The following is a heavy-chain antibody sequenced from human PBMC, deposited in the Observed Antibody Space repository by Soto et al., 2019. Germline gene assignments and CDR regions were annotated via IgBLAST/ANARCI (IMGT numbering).Heavy chain of an antibody. Sequence: SETLSLTCAVSGGSISSYYWSWIRQPPGKGLEWIGYIYNSGNTNYNPSLKSRVTMSVDTSKNQFSLRLSSVTAADTAMYYCARGSSRWDYWGQGTLVTVSS. V-gene: IGHV4-59*12. CDR2: IYNSGNT. CDR3: ARGSSRWDY. J-gene: IGHJ4*02. CDR1: GGSISSYY. D-gene: IGHD6-13*01.